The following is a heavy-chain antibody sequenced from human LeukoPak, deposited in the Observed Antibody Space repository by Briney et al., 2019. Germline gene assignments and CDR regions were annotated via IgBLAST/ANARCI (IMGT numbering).Heavy chain of an antibody. CDR1: GGSISSTSYY. CDR2: IHYTGST. V-gene: IGHV4-39*01. Sequence: SETLSLTCTVSGGSISSTSYYWGRIRQPPGKGLEWIGSIHYTGSTYYNPSLKSRVTISVDTSKNQFSLKLSSVTAADTAVYYCASPPRIPGLGGSWGQGTLVTVSS. CDR3: ASPPRIPGLGGS. J-gene: IGHJ5*02. D-gene: IGHD6-13*01.